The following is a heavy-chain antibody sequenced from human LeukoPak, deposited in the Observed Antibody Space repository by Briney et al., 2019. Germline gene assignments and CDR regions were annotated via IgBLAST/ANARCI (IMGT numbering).Heavy chain of an antibody. Sequence: GGSLRLSCAASGFTFSSYAMSWVRQAPGKGLEWVSTISASGGSTYCADSVKGRFTISRDNSKNTLYLQMNSLRAEDTAVYYCAKAPQYYYDSSGYSPFDYWGQGTLVTVSS. J-gene: IGHJ4*02. V-gene: IGHV3-23*01. CDR3: AKAPQYYYDSSGYSPFDY. D-gene: IGHD3-22*01. CDR1: GFTFSSYA. CDR2: ISASGGST.